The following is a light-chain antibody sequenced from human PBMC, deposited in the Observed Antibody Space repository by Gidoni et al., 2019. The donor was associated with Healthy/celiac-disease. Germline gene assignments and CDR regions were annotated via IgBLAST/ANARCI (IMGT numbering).Light chain of an antibody. CDR3: QQYNNWPPWT. Sequence: EIVMTQSPATLSVSPGERATLSCRVSQSVSSNLAWYQQKPGQAPRLLIDGASTRATGIPARFTLTISSLQSEDFAVYYCQQYNNWPPWTFGQGTKVEIK. V-gene: IGKV3-15*01. CDR2: GAS. J-gene: IGKJ1*01. CDR1: QSVSSN.